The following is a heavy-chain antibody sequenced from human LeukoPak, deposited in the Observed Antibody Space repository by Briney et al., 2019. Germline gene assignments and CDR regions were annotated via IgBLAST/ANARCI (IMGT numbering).Heavy chain of an antibody. Sequence: SETLSLTCTVAGGSIISNYWSWIRQSAGRGLEWIGRVYGSGITDYNPSLKSRVTMSLDTSRKQFSLRLTSVTAADTAVYYCARLKFYDSTGYSPGYYMDVWGKGTTVSVFS. CDR1: GGSIISNY. CDR2: VYGSGIT. CDR3: ARLKFYDSTGYSPGYYMDV. J-gene: IGHJ6*03. D-gene: IGHD3-22*01. V-gene: IGHV4-4*07.